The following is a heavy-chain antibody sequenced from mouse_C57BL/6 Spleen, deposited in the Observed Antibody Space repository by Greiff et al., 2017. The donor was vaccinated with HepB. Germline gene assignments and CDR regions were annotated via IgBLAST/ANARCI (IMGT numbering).Heavy chain of an antibody. V-gene: IGHV5-16*01. CDR3: ARGDYGSPFDY. CDR1: GFTFSDYY. D-gene: IGHD1-1*01. Sequence: EVKLVESEGGLVQPGSSMKLSCTASGFTFSDYYMAWVRQVPEKGLEWVANINYDGSSTYYLDSLKSRFIISRDNAKNILYLQMSSLKSEDTATYYCARGDYGSPFDYWGQGTTLTVSS. CDR2: INYDGSST. J-gene: IGHJ2*01.